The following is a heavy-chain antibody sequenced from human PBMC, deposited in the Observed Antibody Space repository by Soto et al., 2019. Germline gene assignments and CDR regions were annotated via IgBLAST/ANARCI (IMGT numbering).Heavy chain of an antibody. V-gene: IGHV1-18*01. CDR2: ISGYNGDT. Sequence: ASVKVSCKASGYTFSSYGITWVRQAPGQGLECMGWISGYNGDTNYAQSLQGRVTMTTDTSTNTAYMELRNLRSDDTAVYYCARLNPPPWDAFDVWGQGTMVTVSS. CDR1: GYTFSSYG. J-gene: IGHJ3*01. CDR3: ARLNPPPWDAFDV.